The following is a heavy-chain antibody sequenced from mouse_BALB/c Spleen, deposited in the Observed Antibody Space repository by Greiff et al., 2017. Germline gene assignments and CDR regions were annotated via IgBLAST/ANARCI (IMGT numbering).Heavy chain of an antibody. J-gene: IGHJ3*01. CDR2: IYPGDGDT. CDR1: GYAFSSYW. CDR3: ASWDGNYVWFAY. Sequence: QVQLKESGAELVRPGSSVKISCKASGYAFSSYWMNWVKQRPGQGLEWIGQIYPGDGDTNYNGKFKGKATLTADKSSSTAYMQLSSLTSEDSAVYFCASWDGNYVWFAYWGQGTLVTVSA. D-gene: IGHD2-1*01. V-gene: IGHV1-80*01.